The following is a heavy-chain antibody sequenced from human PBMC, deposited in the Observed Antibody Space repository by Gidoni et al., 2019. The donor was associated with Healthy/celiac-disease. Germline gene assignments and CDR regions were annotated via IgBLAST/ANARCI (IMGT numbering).Heavy chain of an antibody. CDR1: GGSFSGCY. V-gene: IGHV4-34*01. J-gene: IGHJ5*02. D-gene: IGHD6-6*01. CDR2: INHSGST. CDR3: AREGRVAARPGGWFDP. Sequence: QVQLQQWGAGLSMPSETLSLTCAVYGGSFSGCYWSWIRQPPGKGLEWIGEINHSGSTNYNPSIKSRVTISVDTSKNQSSLKLSSVTAADTAVYYCAREGRVAARPGGWFDPWGQGTLVTVSS.